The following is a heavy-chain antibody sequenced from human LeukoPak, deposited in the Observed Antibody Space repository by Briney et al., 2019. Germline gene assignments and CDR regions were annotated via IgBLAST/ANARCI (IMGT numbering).Heavy chain of an antibody. V-gene: IGHV3-23*01. D-gene: IGHD6-13*01. J-gene: IGHJ4*02. CDR3: ARGTTSSSWPYYYFDY. CDR2: ISGSGGSI. CDR1: GFTFSSYE. Sequence: GGSLRLSCAASGFTFSSYEMNWVRQAPGKGLEWVSVISGSGGSIYYADSVKGRFTISRDNSKNTLYLQMNSLRAEDTAVYYCARGTTSSSWPYYYFDYWGQGTLVTVSS.